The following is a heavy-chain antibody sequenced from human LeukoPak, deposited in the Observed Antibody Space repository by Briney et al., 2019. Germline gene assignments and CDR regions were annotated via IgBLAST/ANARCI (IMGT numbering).Heavy chain of an antibody. CDR2: MYYSGSN. V-gene: IGHV4-39*01. J-gene: IGHJ4*02. CDR3: ARQGGSYYTPFDS. Sequence: TSDTLSLTCTVSGGSISISSYYGRWVRQPPGKGLEWFGNMYYSGSNYYNPSLRSRVTISVDTSNNQPYLKLNSVTAADTAVYYCARQGGSYYTPFDSWGQGTLVTVSS. D-gene: IGHD1-26*01. CDR1: GGSISISSYY.